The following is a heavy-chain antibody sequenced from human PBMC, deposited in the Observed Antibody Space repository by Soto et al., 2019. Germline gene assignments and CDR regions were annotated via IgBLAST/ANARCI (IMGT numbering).Heavy chain of an antibody. Sequence: SETLSLTCTVSGGSINSGGYYWSWIRQHPGKGLEWIGYIYYSGSTYYNPSLKSRVTISIDTSKNQFSLKLSSVTAADTAVYYCARDQTIFGIITVFDYWGQGTLVTVSS. V-gene: IGHV4-31*03. J-gene: IGHJ4*02. CDR1: GGSINSGGYY. CDR3: ARDQTIFGIITVFDY. D-gene: IGHD3-3*01. CDR2: IYYSGST.